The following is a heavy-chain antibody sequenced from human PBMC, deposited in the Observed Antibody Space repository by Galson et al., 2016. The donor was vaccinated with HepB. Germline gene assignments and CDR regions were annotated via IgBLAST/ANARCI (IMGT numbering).Heavy chain of an antibody. D-gene: IGHD6-19*01. CDR2: IWSDGSTT. CDR3: AIDSGWLLKY. J-gene: IGHJ4*02. Sequence: SLRLSCAASGVTWGTYWVQWVRQVPGKGLEWVSHIWSDGSTTAYADSVRGRFSIPRDSAKNTVYLQMNGLRAEDTAVYYCAIDSGWLLKYWGQGALVTVSS. CDR1: GVTWGTYW. V-gene: IGHV3-74*01.